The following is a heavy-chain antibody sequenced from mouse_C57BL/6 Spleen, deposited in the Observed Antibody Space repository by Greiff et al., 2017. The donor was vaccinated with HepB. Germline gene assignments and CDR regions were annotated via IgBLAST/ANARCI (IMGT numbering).Heavy chain of an antibody. V-gene: IGHV1-26*01. CDR3: ARIRAYYGSSYVYAMDY. Sequence: EVQLQQSGPELVKPGASVKISCKASGYTFTDYYMNWVKQSHGKSLEWIGDINPNNGGTSYNQKFKGKATLTVDKSSSTAYMELRSLTSEDSAVYYCARIRAYYGSSYVYAMDYLGQGTSVTVSS. D-gene: IGHD1-1*01. J-gene: IGHJ4*01. CDR1: GYTFTDYY. CDR2: INPNNGGT.